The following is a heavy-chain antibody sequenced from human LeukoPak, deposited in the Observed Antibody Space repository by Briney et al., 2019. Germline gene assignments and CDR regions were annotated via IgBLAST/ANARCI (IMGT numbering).Heavy chain of an antibody. D-gene: IGHD1-26*01. Sequence: NPGESLKISCTGSGYSFTSYWIGWVRQMPGKGLEWMGIIYPGDSDTRYSPSFQGQVTISADKSISTAYLQWSSLRASDTAMYYCARRVAGSYHDAFDIWGQGTMVTVSS. J-gene: IGHJ3*02. V-gene: IGHV5-51*01. CDR2: IYPGDSDT. CDR1: GYSFTSYW. CDR3: ARRVAGSYHDAFDI.